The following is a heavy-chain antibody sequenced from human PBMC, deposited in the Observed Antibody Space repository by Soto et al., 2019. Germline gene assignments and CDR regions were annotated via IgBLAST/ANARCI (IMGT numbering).Heavy chain of an antibody. CDR1: GFTFSNYW. V-gene: IGHV3-74*01. Sequence: GSLRLFCAASGFTFSNYWMHWVRQAPGKGLVWVSRINSDGSSTSYADSVKGRFTISRDNAKNTLYLQMNSLRAEDTAVYYCERVATLLYDFWSGYSAPYYYYGMDVRVHGTTVT. CDR2: INSDGSST. CDR3: ERVATLLYDFWSGYSAPYYYYGMDV. J-gene: IGHJ6*02. D-gene: IGHD3-3*01.